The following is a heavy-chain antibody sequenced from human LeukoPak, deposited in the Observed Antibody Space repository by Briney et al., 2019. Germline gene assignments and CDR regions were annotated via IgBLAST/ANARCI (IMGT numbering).Heavy chain of an antibody. CDR1: GGSINSGGYY. D-gene: IGHD2-15*01. CDR2: IYYSGST. CDR3: ARGGCSGGSCYSGSFDC. J-gene: IGHJ4*02. Sequence: SQTLSLTCTVSGGSINSGGYYWSWIRQPPGKGLEGVGYIYYSGSTYYNTSLKSRVTISVDTSKSQFSLKLSSVTAADTALYYWARGGCSGGSCYSGSFDCWGQGTLVTVSS. V-gene: IGHV4-31*03.